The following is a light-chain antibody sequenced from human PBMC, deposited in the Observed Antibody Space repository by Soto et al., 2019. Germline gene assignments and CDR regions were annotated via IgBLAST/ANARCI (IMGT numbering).Light chain of an antibody. Sequence: QSVLTQPRSLSGSPGQSVTVSCPGTSRDVAVYSYVSWYQQHPGKAPKLMIYEVSNRPSGVSNRFSGSKSGNTASLTISGLQAEDEADYYCSSYKSSVAYVFGLGNKGTVL. V-gene: IGLV2-14*01. J-gene: IGLJ1*01. CDR2: EVS. CDR3: SSYKSSVAYV. CDR1: SRDVAVYSY.